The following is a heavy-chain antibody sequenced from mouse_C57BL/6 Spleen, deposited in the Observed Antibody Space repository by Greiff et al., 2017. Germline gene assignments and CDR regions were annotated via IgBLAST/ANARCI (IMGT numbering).Heavy chain of an antibody. CDR2: INPSTGGT. Sequence: VQLQQSGPELVKPGASVKISCKASGYSFTGYYMNWVKQSPEKSLEWIGEINPSTGGTTYKQKFKAKATLTVDKSSSTAYMQLKSLTSEDSAVYYCARNYEYDPWYFYVWGTGTTVTVSS. CDR1: GYSFTGYY. J-gene: IGHJ1*03. CDR3: ARNYEYDPWYFYV. D-gene: IGHD2-4*01. V-gene: IGHV1-42*01.